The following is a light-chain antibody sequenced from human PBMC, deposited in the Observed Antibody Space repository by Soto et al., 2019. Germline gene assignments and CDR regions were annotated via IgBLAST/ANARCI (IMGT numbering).Light chain of an antibody. CDR1: QTISSW. CDR3: QHYNSYSEA. V-gene: IGKV1-5*03. Sequence: IQMTQAPSTLSGSVGHRSTIACRASQTISSWLAWYQQKPGKAPKLLIYKASTLKSGVPSRFSGSGSGTEFTLTISSLQPDDFATYYCQHYNSYSEAFGQGTKVDIK. J-gene: IGKJ1*01. CDR2: KAS.